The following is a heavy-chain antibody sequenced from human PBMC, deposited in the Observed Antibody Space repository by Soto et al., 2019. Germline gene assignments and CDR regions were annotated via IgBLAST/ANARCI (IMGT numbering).Heavy chain of an antibody. D-gene: IGHD1-26*01. Sequence: EGSLRLSWAPSGFTFSTYLMHLVRQAPGKGLEWVAVISYDGSDEYYADSVKGRFTISRDNSKNTLYLQMNSLRTEDTAVYYCARDYGGYGGPSRRFDPWGQGTQVTVSS. J-gene: IGHJ5*02. V-gene: IGHV3-30-3*01. CDR2: ISYDGSDE. CDR1: GFTFSTYL. CDR3: ARDYGGYGGPSRRFDP.